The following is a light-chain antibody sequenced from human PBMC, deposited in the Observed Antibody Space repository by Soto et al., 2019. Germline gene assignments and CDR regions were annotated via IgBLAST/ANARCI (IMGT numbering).Light chain of an antibody. V-gene: IGKV3-20*01. CDR2: AAS. Sequence: EIVLTQSPGTLSLSPGERATLSCRASQSVSSYYLAWYQQKPGQAPRLLIYAASSRATGIPDRFSGGGSGTDFTLTISRLEPEDFAVYFCQHFGSSPPVIFGQGTRLEI. CDR3: QHFGSSPPVI. J-gene: IGKJ5*01. CDR1: QSVSSYY.